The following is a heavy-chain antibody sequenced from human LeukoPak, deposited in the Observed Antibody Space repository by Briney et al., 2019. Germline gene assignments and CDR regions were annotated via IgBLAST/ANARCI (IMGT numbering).Heavy chain of an antibody. D-gene: IGHD6-13*01. CDR3: AKDPQAAAGRMLDY. V-gene: IGHV3-7*03. Sequence: GGSLRLSCAASGFTFSKHWMSWVRQAPGKGLEWVANIKQDGSEKYYVDSVKGRFTISRDNAKNSLYLQMNSLRAEDTALYYCAKDPQAAAGRMLDYWGQGTLVTVSS. J-gene: IGHJ4*02. CDR1: GFTFSKHW. CDR2: IKQDGSEK.